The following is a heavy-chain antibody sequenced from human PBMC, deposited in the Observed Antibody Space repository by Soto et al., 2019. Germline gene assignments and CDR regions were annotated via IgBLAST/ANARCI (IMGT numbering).Heavy chain of an antibody. CDR2: IIPIFGTA. CDR1: GGTFSSYA. Sequence: GASVKVSCKASGGTFSSYAISWVRQAPGQGLEWMGGIIPIFGTANYAQKFQGRVTITADESTSTAYMELSSLRSEDTAVYYCARAYYYDSSGYYGYYYYGMDVWGQGTTVTVSS. V-gene: IGHV1-69*13. J-gene: IGHJ6*02. CDR3: ARAYYYDSSGYYGYYYYGMDV. D-gene: IGHD3-22*01.